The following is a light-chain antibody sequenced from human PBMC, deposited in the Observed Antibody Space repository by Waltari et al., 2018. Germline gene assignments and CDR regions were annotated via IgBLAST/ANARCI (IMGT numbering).Light chain of an antibody. CDR1: QTINNN. CDR2: DAS. Sequence: VLTQSPATLSVSLGARAILSCRASQTINNNLAWYQLKPGQAPRLLIYDASTRATGIPARFSGSGSGTEFALTISGLQSEDFAIYYCQQYNHWQWTFGQGTRVDIK. CDR3: QQYNHWQWT. J-gene: IGKJ1*01. V-gene: IGKV3D-15*01.